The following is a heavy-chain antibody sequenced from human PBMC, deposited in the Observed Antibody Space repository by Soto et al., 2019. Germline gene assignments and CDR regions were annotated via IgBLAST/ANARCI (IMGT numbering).Heavy chain of an antibody. CDR2: ISYDGSNK. V-gene: IGHV3-30*03. D-gene: IGHD2-8*01. Sequence: PGGSLRLSCAASGFTFSSYAMSWVRQAPGKGLEWVAVISYDGSNKYYADSVKGRFTISRDNSKNTLYLQMNSLRAEDTAVYYCASLMVYADPFDYWGQGTLVTVSS. CDR1: GFTFSSYA. J-gene: IGHJ4*02. CDR3: ASLMVYADPFDY.